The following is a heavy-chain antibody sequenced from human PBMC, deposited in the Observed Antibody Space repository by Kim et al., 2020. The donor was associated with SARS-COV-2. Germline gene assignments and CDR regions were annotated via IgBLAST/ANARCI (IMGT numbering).Heavy chain of an antibody. CDR1: GYTFTSYG. D-gene: IGHD3-3*01. CDR3: ARDLRSATSPNITIFGVDRFYGMDV. V-gene: IGHV1-18*04. CDR2: ISAYNGNT. J-gene: IGHJ6*02. Sequence: ASVKVSCKASGYTFTSYGISWVRQAPGQGLEWMGWISAYNGNTNYAQKLQGRVTMTTDTSTSTAYMELRSLRSDDTAVYYCARDLRSATSPNITIFGVDRFYGMDVCGQGTTVTVSS.